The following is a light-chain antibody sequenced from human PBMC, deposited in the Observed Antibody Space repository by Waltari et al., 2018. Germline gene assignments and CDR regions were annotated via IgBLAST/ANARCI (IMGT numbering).Light chain of an antibody. J-gene: IGKJ4*01. Sequence: EIVLTQSPATLSLSPGERASLSCRASQSVSRDLAWYRQKPGQAPRLLIFDASIRATGTPARFSGSGSGTDFTLTSSSLEPEDCAVYYCQQRRDWPLTFGGGTKVEIK. V-gene: IGKV3-11*01. CDR2: DAS. CDR1: QSVSRD. CDR3: QQRRDWPLT.